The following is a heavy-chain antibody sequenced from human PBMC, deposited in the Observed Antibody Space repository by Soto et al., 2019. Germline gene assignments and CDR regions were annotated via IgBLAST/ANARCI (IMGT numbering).Heavy chain of an antibody. CDR1: GFPFSSYE. D-gene: IGHD2-15*01. V-gene: IGHV3-48*03. J-gene: IGHJ3*02. CDR3: ARALVVVAATLDAFDI. Sequence: RGSLRLPCAASGFPFSSYEMNWVRHAPGKGLAWVSYISSSGSTIYYADSVKGRFTISRDNAKNSLYLQMNSLRAEDTAVYYCARALVVVAATLDAFDIWGQGTMVTVSS. CDR2: ISSSGSTI.